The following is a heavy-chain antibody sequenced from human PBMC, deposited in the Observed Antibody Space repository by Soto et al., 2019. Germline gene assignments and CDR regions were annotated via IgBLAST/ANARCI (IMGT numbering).Heavy chain of an antibody. CDR2: FDPEDGET. V-gene: IGHV1-24*01. CDR3: ATGNLIWSGSPPHGYFQH. Sequence: ASVKVSCKVSGYTLTELSMHWVRQAPGKGLEWMGGFDPEDGETIYAQKFQGRVTMTEDTSTDTAYMELSSLRSEDTAVYYCATGNLIWSGSPPHGYFQHWGQGTLVTVSS. CDR1: GYTLTELS. J-gene: IGHJ1*01. D-gene: IGHD3-3*01.